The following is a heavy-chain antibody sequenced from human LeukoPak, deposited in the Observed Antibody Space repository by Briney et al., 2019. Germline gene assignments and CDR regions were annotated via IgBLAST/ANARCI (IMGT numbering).Heavy chain of an antibody. CDR3: AKDQWSFSYFDY. CDR1: GFTFSSYS. V-gene: IGHV3-21*04. Sequence: GGSLRLSCAASGFTFSSYSMNWVRQAPGKGLEWVSSISGSNSYIYYADSMKGRFTISRDNAKNSLYLQMNSLRAEDTAVYYCAKDQWSFSYFDYWGQGTLVTVSS. D-gene: IGHD1-26*01. CDR2: ISGSNSYI. J-gene: IGHJ4*02.